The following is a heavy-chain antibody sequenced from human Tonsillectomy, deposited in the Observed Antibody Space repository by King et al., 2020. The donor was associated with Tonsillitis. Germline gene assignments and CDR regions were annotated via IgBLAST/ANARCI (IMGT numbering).Heavy chain of an antibody. CDR3: AHRLGKGYGDLKVVE. D-gene: IGHD4-17*01. V-gene: IGHV2-5*01. CDR2: IYWNDDK. CDR1: GFSLSTSGVG. Sequence: TLKESGPTLVKPTQTLTLTCTFSGFSLSTSGVGVGWIRQPPGKALEWLALIYWNDDKRYSPSLKSRLTITKDTSKNPMVLTMTNMDPVDTTTYCCAHRLGKGYGDLKVVEWGQGTLVTVAS. J-gene: IGHJ4*02.